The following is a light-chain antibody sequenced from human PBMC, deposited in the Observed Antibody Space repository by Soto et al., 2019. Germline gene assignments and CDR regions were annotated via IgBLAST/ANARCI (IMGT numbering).Light chain of an antibody. J-gene: IGKJ5*01. V-gene: IGKV3-20*01. CDR1: QNIASNY. CDR3: QQYGTSPIT. Sequence: EIVLTQSPGTLSLSPGERATLSCRASQNIASNYLAWYHQKPGQAPRLLIYGASNRATGIPDRCTCSGSGTVLTLTISRLDLDDFAVYYCQQYGTSPITVGQETGLEIK. CDR2: GAS.